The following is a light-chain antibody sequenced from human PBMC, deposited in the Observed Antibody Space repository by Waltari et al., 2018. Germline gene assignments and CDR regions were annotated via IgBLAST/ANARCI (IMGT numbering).Light chain of an antibody. V-gene: IGLV1-40*01. CDR1: RSNTRAGYD. CDR3: QSYDSSLREV. CDR2: GNS. J-gene: IGLJ3*02. Sequence: QSVLTQPPPVSGAPGQRVPIACTGSRSNTRAGYDVPWYQQPPGTAPKLLIYGNSNRPSGVPDRFSGSKSGTSASLAITGLQAEDEADYYCQSYDSSLREVFGGGTKLTVL.